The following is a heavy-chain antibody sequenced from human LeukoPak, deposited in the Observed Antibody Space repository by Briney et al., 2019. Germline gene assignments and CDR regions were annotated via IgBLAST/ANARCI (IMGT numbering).Heavy chain of an antibody. CDR2: INPSGGST. CDR1: GYTFTSYY. CDR3: ASARVAVAGYYYYGMDV. J-gene: IGHJ6*02. Sequence: GASVKVSCKASGYTFTSYYMHWVRPAPGQGLEWMGIINPSGGSTSYAQKFQGRVTITADESTSAAYMELSSLRSEDTAVYYCASARVAVAGYYYYGMDVWGQGTTVTVSS. V-gene: IGHV1-46*01. D-gene: IGHD6-19*01.